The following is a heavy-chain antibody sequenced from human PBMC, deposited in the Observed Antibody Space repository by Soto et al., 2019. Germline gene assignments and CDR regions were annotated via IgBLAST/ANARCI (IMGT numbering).Heavy chain of an antibody. V-gene: IGHV3-23*01. CDR2: IRSDGDTT. Sequence: EVQVLESGGGLVQPGGSLRLSCAAAGFTFSSNGMNWVRQAPGKGLEWVSGIRSDGDTTYNADSVKGRFTVSRDTSKNSVYLQRNSLIVEDTAIYYCAKGKGVGATPDGANCWGQGTLVTVSS. J-gene: IGHJ4*02. D-gene: IGHD1-26*01. CDR1: GFTFSSNG. CDR3: AKGKGVGATPDGANC.